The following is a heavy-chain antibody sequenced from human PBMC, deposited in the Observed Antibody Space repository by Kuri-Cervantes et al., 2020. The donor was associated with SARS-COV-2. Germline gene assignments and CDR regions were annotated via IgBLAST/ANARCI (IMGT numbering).Heavy chain of an antibody. CDR1: GYTFTSYA. CDR2: SNAGNGNT. J-gene: IGHJ5*02. Sequence: ASVKVSCKASGYTFTSYAMHWVRQAPGQRLEWMGWSNAGNGNTKYSQEFQGRVTITRDTSASTAYMELSSLRSEDTAVYYCASSYGDYPLDWFDPWGQGTLVTVSS. V-gene: IGHV1-3*02. CDR3: ASSYGDYPLDWFDP. D-gene: IGHD4-17*01.